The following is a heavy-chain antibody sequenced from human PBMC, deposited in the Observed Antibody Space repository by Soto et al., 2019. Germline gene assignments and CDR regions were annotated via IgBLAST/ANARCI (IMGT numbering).Heavy chain of an antibody. J-gene: IGHJ5*02. D-gene: IGHD4-4*01. CDR2: MNPRSGGS. CDR1: GYTFTNYY. V-gene: IGHV1-2*02. CDR3: ARSDDSTSYPLDL. Sequence: ASVKVSCKASGYTFTNYYMHWLRQGPGQGLEWMGWMNPRSGGSKYAQAFQDRVTMTRDASISTAYMGMTSLRHGDTAVYFCARSDDSTSYPLDLWGPGTLVTVSS.